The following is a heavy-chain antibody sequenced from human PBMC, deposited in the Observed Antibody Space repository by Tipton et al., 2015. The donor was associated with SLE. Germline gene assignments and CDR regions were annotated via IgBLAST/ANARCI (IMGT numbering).Heavy chain of an antibody. Sequence: SLRLSCAASGFTLINNAMTWVRQAPGKGPEWVSVIYSGGRVLYSDSVKGRFTISRDPSKNTLYLQMNSLTTEDTAVYYCAKVDLYSYGSGSYFDSWGQGTLVTVSS. CDR1: GFTLINNA. CDR2: IYSGGRV. J-gene: IGHJ4*02. D-gene: IGHD3-10*01. CDR3: AKVDLYSYGSGSYFDS. V-gene: IGHV3-23*03.